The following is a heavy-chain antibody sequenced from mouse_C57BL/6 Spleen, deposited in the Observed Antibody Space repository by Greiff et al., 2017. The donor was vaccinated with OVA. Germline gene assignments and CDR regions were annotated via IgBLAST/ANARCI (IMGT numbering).Heavy chain of an antibody. CDR2: IYPRSGNT. D-gene: IGHD2-12*01. CDR1: GYTFTSYG. Sequence: QVQLQQSGAELARPGASVKLSCKASGYTFTSYGISWVKQRTGQGLEWIGEIYPRSGNTYYNEKFKGKATLTADKSSSTAYMELRSLTSEDSAVYFCAGRDSFYDPFDYWGQGTTLTVSS. CDR3: AGRDSFYDPFDY. J-gene: IGHJ2*01. V-gene: IGHV1-81*01.